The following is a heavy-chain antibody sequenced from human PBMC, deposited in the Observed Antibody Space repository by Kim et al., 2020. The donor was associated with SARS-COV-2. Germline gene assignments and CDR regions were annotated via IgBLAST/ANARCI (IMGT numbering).Heavy chain of an antibody. CDR2: IYSGGST. Sequence: GGSLRLSCAASGFTVSSNYMSWVRQAPGKGLEWVSVIYSGGSTYYADSVKGRFTISRDNSKNTLYLQMNSLRAEDTAVYYCARGTYSSGWNFDYWGQGTLVTVSS. J-gene: IGHJ4*02. CDR1: GFTVSSNY. D-gene: IGHD6-19*01. V-gene: IGHV3-53*01. CDR3: ARGTYSSGWNFDY.